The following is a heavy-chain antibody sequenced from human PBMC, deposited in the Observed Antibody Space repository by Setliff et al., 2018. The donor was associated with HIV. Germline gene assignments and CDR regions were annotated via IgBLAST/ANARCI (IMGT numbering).Heavy chain of an antibody. CDR1: GDTLSIHP. J-gene: IGHJ4*02. CDR2: IIPAFGTP. D-gene: IGHD3-10*01. CDR3: AADTDYGSGY. V-gene: IGHV1-69*05. Sequence: SVKVSCKASGDTLSIHPISWVRQAPGRGLDWMGGIIPAFGTPNYAQKFQGRVTITTGESTTTVFMELTGLTSEDTAVYYCAADTDYGSGYWGQGTLVTVSS.